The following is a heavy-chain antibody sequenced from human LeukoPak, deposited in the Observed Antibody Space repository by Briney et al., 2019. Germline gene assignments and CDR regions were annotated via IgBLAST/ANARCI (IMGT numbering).Heavy chain of an antibody. CDR2: TSSDLNVK. CDR1: GFTFRNYV. J-gene: IGHJ4*02. D-gene: IGHD3-10*01. CDR3: AREGYYGSGSPPSLYFDY. Sequence: GGSLGLSCAASGFTFRNYVIHWVRQAPGKGLEWVAVTSSDLNVKLYADSVKGRFTISRDNSGSTLYLQMNSLRPEDTAIYYCAREGYYGSGSPPSLYFDYWGQGTLVTVSS. V-gene: IGHV3-30-3*01.